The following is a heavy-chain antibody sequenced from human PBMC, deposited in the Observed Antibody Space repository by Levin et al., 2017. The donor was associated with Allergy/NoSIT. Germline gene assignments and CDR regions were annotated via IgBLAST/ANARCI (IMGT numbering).Heavy chain of an antibody. CDR1: GFTFDDYG. J-gene: IGHJ3*02. Sequence: GESLKISCAASGFTFDDYGMSWVRQAPGKGLEWVSGINWNGGSTGYADSMKGRLTISRDNAKNSLYLQMNSLRAEDTALYHCARHRFTMNIHDGFDIWGQGTMVIVSS. CDR3: ARHRFTMNIHDGFDI. D-gene: IGHD2/OR15-2a*01. V-gene: IGHV3-20*01. CDR2: INWNGGST.